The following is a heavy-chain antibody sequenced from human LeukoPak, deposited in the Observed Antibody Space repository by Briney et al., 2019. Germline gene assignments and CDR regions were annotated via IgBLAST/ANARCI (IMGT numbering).Heavy chain of an antibody. J-gene: IGHJ4*02. V-gene: IGHV4-39*07. CDR2: IYYSGST. Sequence: SETLSLTCTVSGGSISSTSYYWGWIRQPPGKGLEWIGSIYYSGSTYYSPSLKSRVTISVDTSKNQFSLKLSSVTAADTAVYYCARAGVTTTQFDFWGQGTLVTVSS. CDR3: ARAGVTTTQFDF. D-gene: IGHD4-17*01. CDR1: GGSISSTSYY.